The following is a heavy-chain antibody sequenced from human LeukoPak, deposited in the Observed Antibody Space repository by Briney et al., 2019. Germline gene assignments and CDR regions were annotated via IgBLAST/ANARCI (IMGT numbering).Heavy chain of an antibody. CDR1: GGSISSSSYY. Sequence: SETLSLTCTVSGGSISSSSYYWGWIRQPPGKGLEWIGSIYYSGSTYYNPPLKSRVTISVDTSKNQFSLKLSSVTAADTAVYYCSRDYRDNYGPRGFDPWGQGTLVTVSS. D-gene: IGHD5-24*01. V-gene: IGHV4-39*07. CDR3: SRDYRDNYGPRGFDP. J-gene: IGHJ5*02. CDR2: IYYSGST.